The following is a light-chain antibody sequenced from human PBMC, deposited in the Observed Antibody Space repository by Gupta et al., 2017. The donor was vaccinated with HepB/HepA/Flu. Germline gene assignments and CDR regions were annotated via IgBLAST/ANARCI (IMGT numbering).Light chain of an antibody. Sequence: QTVVTQEPSFSVSPGGTVTLTCGLSSGSVSISYFPTWYQQTPGQAPRTLISSTSSRSSGVPDRFSGSILGNKAALTITGAQADDESDYYCLLYMGTGMWRFGGGTKL. J-gene: IGLJ3*02. CDR1: SGSVSISYF. CDR2: STS. CDR3: LLYMGTGMWR. V-gene: IGLV8-61*01.